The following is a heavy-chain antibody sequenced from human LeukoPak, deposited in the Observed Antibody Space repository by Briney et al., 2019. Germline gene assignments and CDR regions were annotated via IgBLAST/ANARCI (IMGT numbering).Heavy chain of an antibody. J-gene: IGHJ4*02. CDR1: GGSISSGGCP. CDR2: LYHSGST. Sequence: SQTLSLTCPVSGGSISSGGCPWSWLRQPPGKGLVWIGNLYHSGSTYYNPSLKSRVTISVDRSKNQFSLKLSSVTAADTAVYYCARAFGGYNRFDYWGQGTLVTVSS. D-gene: IGHD5-24*01. V-gene: IGHV4-30-2*01. CDR3: ARAFGGYNRFDY.